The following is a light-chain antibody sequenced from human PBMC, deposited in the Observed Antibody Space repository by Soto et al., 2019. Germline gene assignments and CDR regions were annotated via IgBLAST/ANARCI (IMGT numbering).Light chain of an antibody. CDR3: SSFTGFSTV. Sequence: LTQPPSAPGSPGQSVTISCTGTSSDIGASNFVSWYQQHPGKAPKLVIYEVTKRPSGVPDRFSGSKFGNTASLTVSGLQTEDEADYYCSSFTGFSTVFGSGTKVTV. V-gene: IGLV2-8*01. J-gene: IGLJ1*01. CDR2: EVT. CDR1: SSDIGASNF.